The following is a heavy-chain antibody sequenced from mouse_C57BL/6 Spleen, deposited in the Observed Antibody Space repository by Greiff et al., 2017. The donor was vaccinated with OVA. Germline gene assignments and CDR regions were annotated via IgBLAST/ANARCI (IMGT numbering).Heavy chain of an antibody. CDR2: IDPSDSET. D-gene: IGHD2-5*01. V-gene: IGHV1-52*01. CDR3: ARGYYSNYLYAMDY. CDR1: GYTFTSYW. Sequence: VQLQQPGAELVRPGSSVKLSCKASGYTFTSYWMHWVKQRPIQGLEWIGNIDPSDSETHYNQKFKDKATLTVDKSSSTAYMQLSSLTSEDSAVYYCARGYYSNYLYAMDYWGQGTSVTVSS. J-gene: IGHJ4*01.